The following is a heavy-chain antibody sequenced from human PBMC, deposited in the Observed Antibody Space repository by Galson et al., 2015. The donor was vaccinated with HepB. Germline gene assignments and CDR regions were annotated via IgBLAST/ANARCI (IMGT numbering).Heavy chain of an antibody. J-gene: IGHJ6*03. CDR2: IKQDGSEK. CDR3: ARVTTVTTLRLKTYYYYYMDV. Sequence: SLRLSCAASGFTFSSYWMSWVRQAPGKGLEWVANIKQDGSEKYYVDSVKGRFTISRDNAKNSLYLQMNSLRAEDTAVYYCARVTTVTTLRLKTYYYYYMDVWGKGTTVTVSS. CDR1: GFTFSSYW. D-gene: IGHD4-17*01. V-gene: IGHV3-7*03.